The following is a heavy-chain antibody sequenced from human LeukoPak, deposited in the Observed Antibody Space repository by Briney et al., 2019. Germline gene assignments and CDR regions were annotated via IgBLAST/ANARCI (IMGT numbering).Heavy chain of an antibody. CDR2: IYYSGST. V-gene: IGHV4-30-4*01. D-gene: IGHD3-3*01. Sequence: SETLSLTCTVSGGSISSGDYYWSWIRQPPGKGLEWIGYIYYSGSTYYNPSLKSRVTISVDTSKNQFSLKLSSVTAADTAVYYCATKLRFLEWLSPGDAFDIWGQGTMVTVSS. CDR1: GGSISSGDYY. CDR3: ATKLRFLEWLSPGDAFDI. J-gene: IGHJ3*02.